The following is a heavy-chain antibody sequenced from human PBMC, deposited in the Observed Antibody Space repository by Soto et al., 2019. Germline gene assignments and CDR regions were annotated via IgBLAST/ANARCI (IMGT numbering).Heavy chain of an antibody. CDR2: IIPIFGTA. CDR1: GGTFSSYA. CDR3: ARDRGPQQQPYWVDP. D-gene: IGHD6-13*01. Sequence: QVQLVQSGAEVKKPGSSVKVSCKASGGTFSSYAISWVRQAPGQGLEWMGGIIPIFGTANYAQKFQGRVTITADESTTTAYTELSSLRSEDTAVYYCARDRGPQQQPYWVDPWGQGTMVTVSS. J-gene: IGHJ5*02. V-gene: IGHV1-69*01.